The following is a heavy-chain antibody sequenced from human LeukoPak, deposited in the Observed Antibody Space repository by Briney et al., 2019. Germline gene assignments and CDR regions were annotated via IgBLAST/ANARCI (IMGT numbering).Heavy chain of an antibody. CDR1: GFTFSSYA. D-gene: IGHD3-22*01. CDR2: ISYDGSNK. CDR3: AKDIYESSGSYYFDY. V-gene: IGHV3-30-3*01. J-gene: IGHJ4*02. Sequence: GGSLRLSCAASGFTFSSYAMHWVRQAPGKGLEWVAVISYDGSNKYYADSVKGRFTISRDNSKNTLYLQMNSPRAEDTAVYYCAKDIYESSGSYYFDYWGQGNLVTVSS.